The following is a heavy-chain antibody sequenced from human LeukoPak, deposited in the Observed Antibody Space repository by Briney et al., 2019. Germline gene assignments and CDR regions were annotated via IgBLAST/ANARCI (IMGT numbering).Heavy chain of an antibody. Sequence: GGSLRLSCTVSGFSFSNTWMNWVRQAPGKGLEWVSVIYSGGSTYYADSVKGRFTISRDNSKNTLYLQMNSLRAEDTAVYYCARVYSSSWELDYWGQGTLVTVSS. J-gene: IGHJ4*02. CDR3: ARVYSSSWELDY. CDR2: IYSGGST. D-gene: IGHD6-13*01. V-gene: IGHV3-53*01. CDR1: GFSFSNTW.